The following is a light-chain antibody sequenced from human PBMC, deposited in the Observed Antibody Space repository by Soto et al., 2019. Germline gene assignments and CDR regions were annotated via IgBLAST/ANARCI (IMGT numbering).Light chain of an antibody. J-gene: IGLJ2*01. Sequence: QSVLTQPPSVSAAPGQTVTISCSGTSSNIGNNHVSWYQQVPGTAPKLLIYDNNARSSGIPDRFSASKSGTSATLDITGLQTGDEADYYCGTWDSSLTVVVFGGGTQLTVL. V-gene: IGLV1-51*01. CDR1: SSNIGNNH. CDR3: GTWDSSLTVVV. CDR2: DNN.